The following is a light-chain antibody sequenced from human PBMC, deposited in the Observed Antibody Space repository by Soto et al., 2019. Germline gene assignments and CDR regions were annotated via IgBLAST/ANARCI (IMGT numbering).Light chain of an antibody. Sequence: ENVLTQSPCTLSLSPGERATLSCRASESVSSIYVAWYQQKPGQAPTLLICGASTRATGIPDRFSGSGSGTDFTLTIDRLEPEDFAVYYCQQSLNPKTFGQGTKVDIK. CDR3: QQSLNPKT. J-gene: IGKJ1*01. V-gene: IGKV3-20*01. CDR2: GAS. CDR1: ESVSSIY.